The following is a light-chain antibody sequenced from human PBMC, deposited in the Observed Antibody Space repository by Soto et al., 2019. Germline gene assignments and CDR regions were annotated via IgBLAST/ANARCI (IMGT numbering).Light chain of an antibody. CDR3: CSSAGSHSLV. CDR1: SSDVGGYNY. V-gene: IGLV2-11*01. CDR2: DVS. J-gene: IGLJ2*01. Sequence: QSALTQPRSVSGSPGQSVTISCTGTSSDVGGYNYVSWYQQHPGKAHKLMIYDVSKRPSGVPDRFSGSKSGNTASLTISGLQAEDEADYYCCSSAGSHSLVFGGGTKLTVL.